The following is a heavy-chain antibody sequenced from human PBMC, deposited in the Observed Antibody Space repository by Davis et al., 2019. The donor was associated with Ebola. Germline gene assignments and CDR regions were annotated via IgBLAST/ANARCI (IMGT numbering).Heavy chain of an antibody. CDR2: IYYSGST. CDR1: GGSTSSCY. CDR3: ARAQLWLHY. J-gene: IGHJ4*02. D-gene: IGHD5-18*01. Sequence: MPGGSLRLSCTVSGGSTSSCYWSWIRQPPGKGLEWIGYIYYSGSTNYNPSLNSRVTISVDTSKNQFSLKLSSVTAADTAVYYCARAQLWLHYWGQGTLVTVSS. V-gene: IGHV4-59*08.